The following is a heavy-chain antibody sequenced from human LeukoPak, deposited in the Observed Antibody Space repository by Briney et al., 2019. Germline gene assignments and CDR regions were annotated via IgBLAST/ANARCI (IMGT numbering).Heavy chain of an antibody. CDR1: GGSISSYY. CDR3: ASHSLRSDAFDI. Sequence: NPSETLSLTCTVSGGSISSYYWSWIRQPPGKGLEWIGYIYYSGSTNYNPSLKSRVTISVDTSKNQFPLKLSSVTAADTAVYYCASHSLRSDAFDIWGQGTMVTVSS. D-gene: IGHD4-17*01. CDR2: IYYSGST. J-gene: IGHJ3*02. V-gene: IGHV4-59*08.